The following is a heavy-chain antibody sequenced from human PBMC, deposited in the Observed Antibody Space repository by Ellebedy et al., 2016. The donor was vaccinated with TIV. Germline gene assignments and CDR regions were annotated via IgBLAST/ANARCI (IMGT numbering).Heavy chain of an antibody. CDR3: SRDSSGWSRDY. V-gene: IGHV3-49*03. CDR1: GFTFGAYS. Sequence: PGGSLRLSCTTSGFTFGAYSMSWFRQAPGKGLEWVGLITNKVDGGTTEYAASMKGRFTISRDDSKSIAYLHMNSLKTEDTAVYYCSRDSSGWSRDYWGQGTLVTVSS. D-gene: IGHD6-19*01. CDR2: ITNKVDGGTT. J-gene: IGHJ4*02.